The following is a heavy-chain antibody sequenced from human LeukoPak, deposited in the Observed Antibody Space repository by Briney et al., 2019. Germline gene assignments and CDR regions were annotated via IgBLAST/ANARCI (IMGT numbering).Heavy chain of an antibody. J-gene: IGHJ4*02. CDR3: ARISRWGPY. Sequence: GSGPTLVKPLGTLSLTCTVSGGSINNTLFYWGWIRQPPGKGLEWIGTVYYDGINYSSPSLKSRVATSVDTSKNQFSLRLSSVTAADTAVYYCARISRWGPYWGQGILVTVSS. D-gene: IGHD3-16*01. CDR2: VYYDGIN. CDR1: GGSINNTLFY. V-gene: IGHV4-39*07.